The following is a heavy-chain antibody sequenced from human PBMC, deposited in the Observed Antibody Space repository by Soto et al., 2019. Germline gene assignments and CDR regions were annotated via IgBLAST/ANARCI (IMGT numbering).Heavy chain of an antibody. J-gene: IGHJ4*02. Sequence: PGGSLRLSCAASGFTFSSYSMNWVRQAPGKGLEWVSSISSSSSYIYYADSVKGRFTISRDNAKNSLYLQMNSLRAEDTAVYYCARDSLEYSSSSLFDYWGQGTLVTVSS. D-gene: IGHD6-6*01. CDR3: ARDSLEYSSSSLFDY. V-gene: IGHV3-21*01. CDR2: ISSSSSYI. CDR1: GFTFSSYS.